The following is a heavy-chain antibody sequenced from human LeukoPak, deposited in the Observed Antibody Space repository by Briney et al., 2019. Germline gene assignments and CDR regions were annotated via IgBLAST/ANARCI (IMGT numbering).Heavy chain of an antibody. D-gene: IGHD3-22*01. CDR2: IIPIFGTA. Sequence: ASVKVSCKASGGTFSSYAISWVRQAPGQGLEWMGGIIPIFGTANHAQKFQGRVTITADESTSTAYMELSSLRSEDTAVYYCARPPRPYYYDSSGYFNYYYYMDVWGKGTTVTVSS. CDR3: ARPPRPYYYDSSGYFNYYYYMDV. J-gene: IGHJ6*03. V-gene: IGHV1-69*13. CDR1: GGTFSSYA.